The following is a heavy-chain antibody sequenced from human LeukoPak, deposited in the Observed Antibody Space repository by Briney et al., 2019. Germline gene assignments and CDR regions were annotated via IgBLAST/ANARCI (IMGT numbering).Heavy chain of an antibody. CDR2: FIPVFGPA. J-gene: IGHJ4*02. D-gene: IGHD5-24*01. V-gene: IGHV1-69*13. CDR3: ARETRLRWTDY. CDR1: GGTFSNYA. Sequence: ASVKVSCKASGGTFSNYAVSWVRQAPGQGLEWMGGFIPVFGPANYAQKFQGRVTITADESTSTAYMELSSLRSEDTAVYYCARETRLRWTDYWGQGTLVTVSS.